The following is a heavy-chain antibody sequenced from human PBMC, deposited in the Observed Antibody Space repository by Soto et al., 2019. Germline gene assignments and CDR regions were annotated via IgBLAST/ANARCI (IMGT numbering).Heavy chain of an antibody. D-gene: IGHD1-26*01. CDR1: GFPFSAYG. J-gene: IGHJ3*02. CDR3: AKILSRDYYSSHDAFDI. Sequence: GGSLRLSCAASGFPFSAYGMSWVRQAPGKGLEWVSGIGGSVGNTYYADSVKGRFAISRDNSKNTLYLQMTSLRAEDTAVYYCAKILSRDYYSSHDAFDIWGQGTMVTVS. V-gene: IGHV3-23*01. CDR2: IGGSVGNT.